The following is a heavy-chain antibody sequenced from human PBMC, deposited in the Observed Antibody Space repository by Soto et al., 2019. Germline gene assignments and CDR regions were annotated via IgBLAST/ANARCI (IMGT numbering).Heavy chain of an antibody. CDR1: GDSISRFY. J-gene: IGHJ4*02. D-gene: IGHD6-19*01. CDR3: ARDDSTGGFDF. Sequence: QVQLQESGPGLVKPSETLSLTCTVSGDSISRFYWSWIRQPPGKGLEWLGYISYSGSTNYSPALRSRVTISADTSKNQFSLKLNAVTAADTVVYYCARDDSTGGFDFWGQRALVTVSS. V-gene: IGHV4-59*01. CDR2: ISYSGST.